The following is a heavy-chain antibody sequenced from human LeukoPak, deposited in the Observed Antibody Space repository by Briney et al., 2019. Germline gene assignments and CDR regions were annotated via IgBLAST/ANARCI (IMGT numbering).Heavy chain of an antibody. CDR2: ISSSGNYI. CDR3: ARDFFPIVDSSWYEIGY. D-gene: IGHD6-13*01. V-gene: IGHV3-21*01. J-gene: IGHJ4*02. CDR1: GFSFNSYS. Sequence: GGSLRLSCAASGFSFNSYSMNWVRQAPGEGLEWVSSISSSGNYIYYADSVKGRFTISRDNAKNTLYLQMDSLRSEDTAVYYCARDFFPIVDSSWYEIGYWGQGTLVTVSS.